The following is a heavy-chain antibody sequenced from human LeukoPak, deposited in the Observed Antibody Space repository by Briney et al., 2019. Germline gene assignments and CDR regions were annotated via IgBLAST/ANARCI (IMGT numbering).Heavy chain of an antibody. D-gene: IGHD2-2*01. J-gene: IGHJ6*02. CDR1: GFTFSSYW. Sequence: GGSLRLACAASGFTFSSYWINWVRQAPGKGLEWVANINQDGSEKYYVDSVKGRFTISRDNAKNSLYLQMNSLRAEDTAVYYCARARYCSSTSCYSSYYYGMDVWGQGTTVTVSS. CDR3: ARARYCSSTSCYSSYYYGMDV. V-gene: IGHV3-7*01. CDR2: INQDGSEK.